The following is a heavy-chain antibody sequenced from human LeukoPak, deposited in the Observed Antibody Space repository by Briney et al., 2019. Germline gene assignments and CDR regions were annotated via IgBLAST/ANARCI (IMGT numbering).Heavy chain of an antibody. Sequence: SETLSLTCTVSGGSISSGGYYWSWIRQHPGKGLEWIGYIYYSGSTYYNPSLKSRVTISVDTPKNQLSLKLSSVTAADTAVYYCARSTYYYGSSGYFFEAFDIWGRGTMVTVSS. D-gene: IGHD3-22*01. CDR2: IYYSGST. J-gene: IGHJ3*02. CDR3: ARSTYYYGSSGYFFEAFDI. CDR1: GGSISSGGYY. V-gene: IGHV4-31*03.